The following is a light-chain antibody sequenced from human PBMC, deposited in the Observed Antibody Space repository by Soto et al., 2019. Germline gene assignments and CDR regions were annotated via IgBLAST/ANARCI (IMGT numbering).Light chain of an antibody. CDR2: GAS. V-gene: IGKV3-20*01. J-gene: IGKJ5*01. CDR3: QQYGNSPL. Sequence: EIVLTQSPGTLSLSPGERATLSCRASQSVSSNYLVWYQRKPGQAPRLLIYGASNRATGIPDRFSGSGSGTDFTLTISRLEPEDFAVYYCQQYGNSPLFGQGTRLEIK. CDR1: QSVSSNY.